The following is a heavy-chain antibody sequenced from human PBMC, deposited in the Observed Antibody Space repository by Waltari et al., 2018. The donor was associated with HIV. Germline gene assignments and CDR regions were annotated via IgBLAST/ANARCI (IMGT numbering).Heavy chain of an antibody. CDR3: SRDTFGEYDY. Sequence: EVQLVQSGGGLIKPGGSLRLSCAASGFSVSSYWMHLVRQSPGKGLVWVSRINIDGSRIDYADSVRGRFTISRDSAKNTLSLQMNSLTEEDTAVYYCSRDTFGEYDYWGQGTLVTVSS. J-gene: IGHJ4*02. V-gene: IGHV3-74*01. CDR1: GFSVSSYW. CDR2: INIDGSRI. D-gene: IGHD3-10*01.